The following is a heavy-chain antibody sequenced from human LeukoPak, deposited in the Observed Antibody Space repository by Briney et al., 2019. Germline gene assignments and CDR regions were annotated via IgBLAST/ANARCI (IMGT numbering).Heavy chain of an antibody. D-gene: IGHD3-22*01. CDR2: VYYSGST. J-gene: IGHJ4*02. CDR3: ARQYYDSSGYYPWYFDY. CDR1: GGSFSSTTYY. Sequence: SETLSLTCTVSGGSFSSTTYYWGWIRQPPGKGLEWIGSVYYSGSTYYYQSLKSRVTISVDTSKNQFSLKLTSVTAADTAVYYCARQYYDSSGYYPWYFDYWGQGTLVTVSS. V-gene: IGHV4-39*01.